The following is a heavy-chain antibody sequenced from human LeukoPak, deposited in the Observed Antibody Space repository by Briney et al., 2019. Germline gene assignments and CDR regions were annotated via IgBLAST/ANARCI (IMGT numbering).Heavy chain of an antibody. D-gene: IGHD3/OR15-3a*01. CDR3: ARQPGSGLFILP. CDR1: GGSISSGSYY. J-gene: IGHJ4*02. Sequence: PSQTLSLTCTVSGGSISSGSYYWSWIRQPAGKGLEWIGRIYTSGSTNYNPSLKSRVTISVDTSKNQFSLKLSSVTAADTAVYYCARQPGSGLFILPGGQGTLVTVSS. CDR2: IYTSGST. V-gene: IGHV4-61*02.